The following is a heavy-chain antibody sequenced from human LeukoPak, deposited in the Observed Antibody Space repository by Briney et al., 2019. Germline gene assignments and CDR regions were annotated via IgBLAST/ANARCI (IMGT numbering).Heavy chain of an antibody. CDR3: VNVGTGTVDY. V-gene: IGHV4-59*03. CDR2: IHYSGTT. J-gene: IGHJ4*02. CDR1: GGSISGYY. Sequence: SETLSLTCTVSGGSISGYYWGWIRQPPGKGLEWVGYIHYSGTTNYIPSLKSRVTISVDTSKNQFSVKLRSVTAADTAVYYCVNVGTGTVDYWGQGALVAVSS. D-gene: IGHD1-1*01.